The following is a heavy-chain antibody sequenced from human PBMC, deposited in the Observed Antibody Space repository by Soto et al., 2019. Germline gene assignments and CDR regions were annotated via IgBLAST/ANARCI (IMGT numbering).Heavy chain of an antibody. V-gene: IGHV3-7*01. CDR3: AREGSYYDFWSGYYTYYYYYYMDV. D-gene: IGHD3-3*01. J-gene: IGHJ6*03. CDR2: IKQDGSEK. Sequence: ESGGGLVQPGGSLRLSCAASGFTFSSYWMSWVRQAPGKGLEWVANIKQDGSEKYYVDSVKGRFTISRDNAKNSLYLQMNSLRAEDTAVYYCAREGSYYDFWSGYYTYYYYYYMDVWGKGTTVTVSS. CDR1: GFTFSSYW.